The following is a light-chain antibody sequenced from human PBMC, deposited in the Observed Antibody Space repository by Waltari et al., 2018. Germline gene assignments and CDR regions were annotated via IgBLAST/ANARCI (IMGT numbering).Light chain of an antibody. CDR1: PSISSW. CDR2: KAS. V-gene: IGKV1-5*03. J-gene: IGKJ1*01. CDR3: QQYNSDPGT. Sequence: DIQMTQSPSTLSASVGARVTITCRASPSISSWLAWYQQKPGKAPKLLSYKASSLESGVPSRFSGSGSGTEFTHTISRLQSDDFATYYCQQYNSDPGTFGQGAKVEIK.